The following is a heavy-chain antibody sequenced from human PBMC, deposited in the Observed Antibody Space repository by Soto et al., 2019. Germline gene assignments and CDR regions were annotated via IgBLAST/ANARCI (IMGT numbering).Heavy chain of an antibody. D-gene: IGHD3-22*01. J-gene: IGHJ4*02. Sequence: PGESLKISCKGSGYNFTTYWISWVRQMPGKGLEWVGRIDPTDSYTAYSPSLQGHVTISADMSISTAYLQWSSLKASDTAMYYCASLAYDISGYYSGYWGQGTLVTVSS. CDR1: GYNFTTYW. CDR2: IDPTDSYT. CDR3: ASLAYDISGYYSGY. V-gene: IGHV5-10-1*01.